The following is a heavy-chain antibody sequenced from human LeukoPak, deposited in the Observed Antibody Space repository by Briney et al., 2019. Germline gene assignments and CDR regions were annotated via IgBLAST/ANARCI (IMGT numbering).Heavy chain of an antibody. J-gene: IGHJ4*02. CDR1: GFTFSTFW. V-gene: IGHV3-74*01. D-gene: IGHD3-22*01. Sequence: GGSLRLSCAASGFTFSTFWMHWVRQAPGKGLVWVSRINHDGSSTNYADSVKGRFTISRDNAKNTLHLQMNSLRAEDTAVYYCVRDWGYDSSGYWQKYFDSWGQGTLVTVSS. CDR2: INHDGSST. CDR3: VRDWGYDSSGYWQKYFDS.